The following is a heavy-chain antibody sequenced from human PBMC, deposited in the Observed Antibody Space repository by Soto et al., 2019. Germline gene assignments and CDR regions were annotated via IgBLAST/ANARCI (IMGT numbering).Heavy chain of an antibody. CDR1: GFTFSSYA. Sequence: GGSLRLACAASGFTFSSYAMGWVRQGPGKGLEWVAVVSIGGSTHYADSVRGRFTISRDNSKNTLSLQMNSLTAEDTAVYFCAKRRGAGGHFDYWGQGALVTVSS. CDR3: AKRRGAGGHFDY. CDR2: VSIGGST. V-gene: IGHV3-23*01. J-gene: IGHJ4*02. D-gene: IGHD2-15*01.